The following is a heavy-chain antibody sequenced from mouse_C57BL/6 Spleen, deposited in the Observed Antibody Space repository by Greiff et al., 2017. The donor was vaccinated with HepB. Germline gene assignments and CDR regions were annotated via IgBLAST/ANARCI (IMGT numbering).Heavy chain of an antibody. CDR2: IRLKSDNYAT. CDR1: GFTFSNYW. CDR3: TPSKGSSFFDY. Sequence: EVKLVESGGGLVQPGGSMKLSCVASGFTFSNYWMNWVRQSPEKGLEWVAQIRLKSDNYATHYAESVKGRFTISRDDSKSSVYLQMNNLRAEDTGIYYCTPSKGSSFFDYWGQGTTLTVSS. J-gene: IGHJ2*01. D-gene: IGHD1-1*01. V-gene: IGHV6-3*01.